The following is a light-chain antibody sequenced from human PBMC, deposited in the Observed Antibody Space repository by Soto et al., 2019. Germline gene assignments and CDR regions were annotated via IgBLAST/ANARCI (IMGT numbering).Light chain of an antibody. J-gene: IGKJ2*01. CDR1: QSVNSSY. Sequence: EIVLTQSPGTLSLSPGERTTLSCRASQSVNSSYLAWYQQKPGQAPRRLIYGPSSRATGIPDRFSGSGSGTDFTLTTSRLEPEDVAVYYCQQDGSSLYTFGQGTKLEIK. CDR3: QQDGSSLYT. V-gene: IGKV3-20*01. CDR2: GPS.